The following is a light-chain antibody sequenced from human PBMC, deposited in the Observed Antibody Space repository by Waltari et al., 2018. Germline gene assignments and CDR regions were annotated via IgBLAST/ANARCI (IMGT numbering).Light chain of an antibody. CDR3: CSYAGSYFYV. Sequence: QSALTQPRSVSGSPGQSGTISCTGTSTDVGGYNYVSWYQQHPGKAPKLMIYDVSKRPSGVPDRFSGSKSGNTASLTISGLQAEDEADYYCCSYAGSYFYVFGGGTKLTVL. CDR2: DVS. CDR1: STDVGGYNY. V-gene: IGLV2-11*01. J-gene: IGLJ2*01.